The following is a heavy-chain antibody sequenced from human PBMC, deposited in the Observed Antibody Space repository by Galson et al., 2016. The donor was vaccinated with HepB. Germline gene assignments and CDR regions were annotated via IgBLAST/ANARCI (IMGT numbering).Heavy chain of an antibody. J-gene: IGHJ6*02. CDR2: IYGSGSNT. Sequence: SLRLSCAASGFTFSTYAMSWVRQAPGKGLEWVAAIYGSGSNTFYADSVKGRFTISRDNSKNTLYLQMNSLRAEDTAVYYCARWASSDYGDGLDVWGQGTTVTVSS. CDR1: GFTFSTYA. D-gene: IGHD4/OR15-4a*01. CDR3: ARWASSDYGDGLDV. V-gene: IGHV3-23*01.